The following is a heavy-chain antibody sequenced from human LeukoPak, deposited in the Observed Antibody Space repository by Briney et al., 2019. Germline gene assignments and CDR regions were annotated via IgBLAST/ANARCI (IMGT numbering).Heavy chain of an antibody. Sequence: ASVKVSCKASGCTFTSYGISWVRQAPGQGLEWVGLINPSGGSTNYAQKFQGRVSMTRDTSTSTVYMELSSLRSEDTAVYYCARGDYYYVIDVWGQGTTVTVSS. CDR3: ARGDYYYVIDV. CDR1: GCTFTSYG. V-gene: IGHV1-46*01. J-gene: IGHJ6*01. CDR2: INPSGGST.